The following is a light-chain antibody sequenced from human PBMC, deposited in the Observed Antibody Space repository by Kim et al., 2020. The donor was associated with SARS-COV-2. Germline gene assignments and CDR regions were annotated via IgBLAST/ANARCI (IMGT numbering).Light chain of an antibody. V-gene: IGLV3-1*01. CDR3: QAWDSSTVV. CDR1: KWGDKN. CDR2: QDT. J-gene: IGLJ2*01. Sequence: ESPGQTATISCSGDKWGDKNACWYQQKPGQSPVVVIYQDTKRSAGIPERFSGSNAGNTATLTIRGTQALDEADYYCQAWDSSTVVFGGGTQLTVL.